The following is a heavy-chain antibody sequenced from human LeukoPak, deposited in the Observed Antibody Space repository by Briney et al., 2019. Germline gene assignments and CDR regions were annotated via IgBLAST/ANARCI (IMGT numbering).Heavy chain of an antibody. J-gene: IGHJ4*02. V-gene: IGHV3-7*01. CDR1: GFTFSSYW. Sequence: GGSLRLSCAASGFTFSSYWMSWVRQAPGKGLEWVANIKQDGSEKYYVDSVKGRFTISRDNAKNSLYLQMNSLRAEDTAVYYCAREYGWYDYYFDYWGQGTLVTVSS. CDR2: IKQDGSEK. CDR3: AREYGWYDYYFDY. D-gene: IGHD6-19*01.